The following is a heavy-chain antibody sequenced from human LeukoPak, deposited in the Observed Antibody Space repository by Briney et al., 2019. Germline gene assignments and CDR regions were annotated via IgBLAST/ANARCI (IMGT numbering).Heavy chain of an antibody. V-gene: IGHV4-34*01. CDR3: ARHSGYYYARDAFDI. CDR2: INHSGST. CDR1: GGSFSGYY. Sequence: SETLSLTCAVYGGSFSGYYWSWIRQPPGKGLEWIGEINHSGSTNYNPSLKSRVTISLDTSKNQFSLKLSSVTAADTAVYYCARHSGYYYARDAFDIWGQGTLVTVSS. J-gene: IGHJ3*02. D-gene: IGHD3-22*01.